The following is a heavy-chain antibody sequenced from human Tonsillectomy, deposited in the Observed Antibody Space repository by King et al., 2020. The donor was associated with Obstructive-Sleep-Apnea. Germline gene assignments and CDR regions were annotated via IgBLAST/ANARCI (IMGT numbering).Heavy chain of an antibody. CDR3: ARSPTLEAAGMALGY. Sequence: QLQESGPGLVKPSGTLSLTCAVSGGSSSSGNWWTWVRQPPGKGLEWIGEIYHSGSTNYNPSLKSRVAISVDRSKNRFSLKLTSVTAADTAVYYCARSPTLEAAGMALGYWGQGTLVTVSS. CDR1: GGSSSSGNW. V-gene: IGHV4-4*02. J-gene: IGHJ4*02. D-gene: IGHD6-13*01. CDR2: IYHSGST.